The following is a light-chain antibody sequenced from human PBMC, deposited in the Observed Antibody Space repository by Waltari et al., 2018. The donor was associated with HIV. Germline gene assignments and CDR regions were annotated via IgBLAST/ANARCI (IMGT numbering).Light chain of an antibody. J-gene: IGLJ3*02. CDR2: SNN. Sequence: QSVLTQPPSASGTPGQRVTISCSGASSNIGSNTVNWYQQFPGTAPKLLIYSNNQRPSGVPDRCSGSKSGTSASLAISGLQSEDEADYYCSAWDDSVTGPVFGGGTKLTVL. CDR3: SAWDDSVTGPV. V-gene: IGLV1-44*01. CDR1: SSNIGSNT.